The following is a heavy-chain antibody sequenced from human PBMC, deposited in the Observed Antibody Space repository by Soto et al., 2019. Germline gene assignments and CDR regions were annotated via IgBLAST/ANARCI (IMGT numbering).Heavy chain of an antibody. Sequence: PSETVSLTCAVYGGPFSAYYWSWTRQPPGKGLEWIGETNHSGSTNYNPSLKSRVPISVDTSKNRFSLKLSSVTAADRAVYYCARISWGPKRGYSGYAKDYLGHGTLVTVSS. V-gene: IGHV4-34*01. D-gene: IGHD5-12*01. CDR2: TNHSGST. J-gene: IGHJ4*01. CDR3: ARISWGPKRGYSGYAKDY. CDR1: GGPFSAYY.